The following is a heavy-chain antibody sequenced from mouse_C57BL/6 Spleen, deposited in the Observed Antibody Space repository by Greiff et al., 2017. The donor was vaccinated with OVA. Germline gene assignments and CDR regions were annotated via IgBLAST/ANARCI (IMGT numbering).Heavy chain of an antibody. V-gene: IGHV5-4*01. Sequence: EVKLVESGGGLVKPGGSLKLSCAASGFTFSSYAMSWVRQTPEKRLEWVATISDGGSYTYYPDNVKGRFTISRDNAKNNLYLQMSHLKSEDTAMYYCARDRIYYGSSYGYFDYWGQGTTLTVSS. CDR2: ISDGGSYT. CDR1: GFTFSSYA. D-gene: IGHD1-1*01. CDR3: ARDRIYYGSSYGYFDY. J-gene: IGHJ2*01.